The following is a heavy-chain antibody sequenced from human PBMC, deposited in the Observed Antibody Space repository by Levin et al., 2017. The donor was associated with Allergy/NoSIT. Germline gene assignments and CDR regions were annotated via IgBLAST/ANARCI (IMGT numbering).Heavy chain of an antibody. D-gene: IGHD2-2*03. J-gene: IGHJ4*02. V-gene: IGHV4-31*03. Sequence: SETLSLTCTVSGGSISGGGYHWTWIRQHPEKGLEWIGYIYYSGSTFYNPSLKSRLMISVETSKNQFSLNVSSVTAADTAVYYCAREDGSTFDFCGQGALVTVAS. CDR3: AREDGSTFDF. CDR1: GGSISGGGYH. CDR2: IYYSGST.